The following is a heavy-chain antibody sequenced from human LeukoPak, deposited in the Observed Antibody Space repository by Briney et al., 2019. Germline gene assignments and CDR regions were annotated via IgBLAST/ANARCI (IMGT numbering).Heavy chain of an antibody. Sequence: GSLRLSCAASGFTFSSYWMHWVRQAPGKGLVWVSRINSDGSSTSYADSVKGRFTISRDNAKNTLYLQMNSLRAEDTAVYYCARDGYYDSSGYYYDVPSDYWGQGTLVTVSS. CDR1: GFTFSSYW. V-gene: IGHV3-74*01. J-gene: IGHJ4*02. D-gene: IGHD3-22*01. CDR3: ARDGYYDSSGYYYDVPSDY. CDR2: INSDGSST.